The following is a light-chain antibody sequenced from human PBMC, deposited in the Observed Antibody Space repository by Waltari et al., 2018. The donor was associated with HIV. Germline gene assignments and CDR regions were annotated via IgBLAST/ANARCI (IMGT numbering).Light chain of an antibody. CDR1: NLGDKY. CDR2: QDK. V-gene: IGLV3-1*01. CDR3: QAWDTSSVL. J-gene: IGLJ2*01. Sequence: SYDLTQPPSVSVSPGQTASITCSGDNLGDKYACWYQQKPGQSPVVVIYQDKKRPSGIPERFSGSNSENTATLTISGTQAMDEADYYCQAWDTSSVLFGGGTKLTVL.